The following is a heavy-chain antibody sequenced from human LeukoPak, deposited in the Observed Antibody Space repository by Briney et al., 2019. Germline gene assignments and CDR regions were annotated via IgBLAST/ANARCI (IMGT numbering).Heavy chain of an antibody. CDR3: ARDLGWFGELFY. Sequence: PSETLSLTCTVSGGSISSGSYYWRWLRQPAGRGLEWIGRIYTSGSTNYNPSLKSRVTISVDTSKNQFSLKLSSVTAADTAVYYCARDLGWFGELFYWGQGTLVTVSS. J-gene: IGHJ4*02. D-gene: IGHD3-10*01. CDR2: IYTSGST. V-gene: IGHV4-61*02. CDR1: GGSISSGSYY.